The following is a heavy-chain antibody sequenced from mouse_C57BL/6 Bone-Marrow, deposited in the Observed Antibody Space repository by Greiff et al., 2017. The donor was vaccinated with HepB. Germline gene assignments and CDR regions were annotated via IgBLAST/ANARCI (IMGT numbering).Heavy chain of an antibody. CDR2: IYPRDGST. V-gene: IGHV1-85*01. D-gene: IGHD1-1*01. Sequence: QVQLKESGPELVKPGASVKLSCKASGYTFTSYDINWVKQRPGQGLEWIGWIYPRDGSTKYNEKFKGKATLTVDTSSSTASMEPHSLTSEDSAVYFCARSYYGSSSWFAYWGQGTLVTVSA. CDR3: ARSYYGSSSWFAY. CDR1: GYTFTSYD. J-gene: IGHJ3*01.